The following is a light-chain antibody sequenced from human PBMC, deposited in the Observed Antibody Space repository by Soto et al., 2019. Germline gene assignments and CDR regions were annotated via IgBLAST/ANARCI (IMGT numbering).Light chain of an antibody. CDR3: SSYAGTNNLV. CDR2: EVS. J-gene: IGLJ3*02. V-gene: IGLV2-8*01. Sequence: QSALTQPPSASGSRGQSVTISCTGTGSDVGGYNYVSWYQQYPGKAPKIMIYEVSERPSGVPVRFSGSKSGNTASLTVSGLQAEDEADYYCSSYAGTNNLVFGGGTKVTVL. CDR1: GSDVGGYNY.